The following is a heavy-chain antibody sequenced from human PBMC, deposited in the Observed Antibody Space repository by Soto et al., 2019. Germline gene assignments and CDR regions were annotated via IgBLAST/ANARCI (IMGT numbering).Heavy chain of an antibody. V-gene: IGHV4-59*12. D-gene: IGHD3-22*01. CDR3: AKDQKDYYDSSAYY. Sequence: SETLSLTCTVSGGSISSYYWSWIRQSPGKGLEWIGYIYYSGSTNYNPSLKSRVTISVDTSRNQFSLNLNSVTAADTAIYYCAKDQKDYYDSSAYYWGQGTLVTVSS. CDR2: IYYSGST. CDR1: GGSISSYY. J-gene: IGHJ4*02.